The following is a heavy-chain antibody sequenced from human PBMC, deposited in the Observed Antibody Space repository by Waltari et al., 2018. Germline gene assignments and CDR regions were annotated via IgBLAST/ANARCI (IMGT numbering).Heavy chain of an antibody. V-gene: IGHV4-39*01. CDR2: LYYSGHT. Sequence: QLQLQESGPGLVKPSETPSLTCTFSGGAINSDSFYWGWIRPPPGKGLEWIGSLYYSGHTYFSRSLRSRVTISLDTSKSQFSLKLSSVTAADTAVYYCARAPDSWGQGTLVTVSS. CDR1: GGAINSDSFY. CDR3: ARAPDS. J-gene: IGHJ5*01.